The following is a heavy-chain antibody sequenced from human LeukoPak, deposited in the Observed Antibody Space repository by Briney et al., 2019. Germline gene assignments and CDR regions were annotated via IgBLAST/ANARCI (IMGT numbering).Heavy chain of an antibody. Sequence: GGSLRLSCAASGFTSSSYAMHWVRQAPGKGLEWVAVISYDGSNKYYADSVKGRFTISRDNSKNTLYLQMNSLRAEDTAVYYCARDFGIAVAGNVYWGQGTLVTVSS. D-gene: IGHD6-19*01. J-gene: IGHJ4*02. CDR1: GFTSSSYA. CDR2: ISYDGSNK. CDR3: ARDFGIAVAGNVY. V-gene: IGHV3-30-3*01.